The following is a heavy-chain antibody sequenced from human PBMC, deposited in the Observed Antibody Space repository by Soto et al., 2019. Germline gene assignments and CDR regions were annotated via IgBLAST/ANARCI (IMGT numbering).Heavy chain of an antibody. Sequence: SETLSLTCAVSGFSISSGYYWGWIRQPPGKGLEWIASMSHSGSTYYNLSLESRVTISVDRSKNQFSLKLSSVTAADTAVYYCARGSAHFCTNGVCYTGYYYYGMDVWGQGTTVTVSS. V-gene: IGHV4-38-2*01. D-gene: IGHD2-8*01. CDR1: GFSISSGYY. CDR2: MSHSGST. J-gene: IGHJ6*02. CDR3: ARGSAHFCTNGVCYTGYYYYGMDV.